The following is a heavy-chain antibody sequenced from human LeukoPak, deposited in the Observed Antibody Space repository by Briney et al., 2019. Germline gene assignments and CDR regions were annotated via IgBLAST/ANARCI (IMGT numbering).Heavy chain of an antibody. V-gene: IGHV3-30*03. J-gene: IGHJ4*02. CDR1: GFTVSSNY. CDR3: ARDEVAGIAAAGLLY. Sequence: GGSLRLSCAASGFTVSSNYMSWVRQAPGKGLEWVAVISYDGSNKYYADSVKGRFTISRDNSKNTLYLQMNSLRAEDTAVYYCARDEVAGIAAAGLLYWGQGTLVTVSS. D-gene: IGHD6-13*01. CDR2: ISYDGSNK.